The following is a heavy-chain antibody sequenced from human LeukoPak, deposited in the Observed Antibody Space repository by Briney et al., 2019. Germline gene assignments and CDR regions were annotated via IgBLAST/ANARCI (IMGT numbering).Heavy chain of an antibody. Sequence: ASVKVSCKASGYTFTGYYMHWVRQAPGQGLEWMGWINPNSGGTNYAQKFQGRVTMTRDTSISTAYMELSRLRSDDTAVYYCASVSSGSDYYYYYLDVWSKGTTVTVSS. CDR3: ASVSSGSDYYYYYLDV. CDR2: INPNSGGT. CDR1: GYTFTGYY. J-gene: IGHJ6*03. D-gene: IGHD3-3*01. V-gene: IGHV1-2*02.